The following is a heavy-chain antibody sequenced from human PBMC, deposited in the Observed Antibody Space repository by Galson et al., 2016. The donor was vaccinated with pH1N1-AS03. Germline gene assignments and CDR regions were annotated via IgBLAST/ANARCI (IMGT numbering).Heavy chain of an antibody. D-gene: IGHD3-3*01. CDR2: IQTTGNT. CDR1: GDSTFDYY. CDR3: ARDPPLEIGWYFDL. V-gene: IGHV4-4*09. J-gene: IGHJ2*01. Sequence: ETLSLTCTVSGDSTFDYYWNWIRQPPGKGLEWIGYIQTTGNTKYNPSLKSRVTMSIDTSKNQFSLHLMSVTAADAALYYCARDPPLEIGWYFDLWGRGTLVTVSS.